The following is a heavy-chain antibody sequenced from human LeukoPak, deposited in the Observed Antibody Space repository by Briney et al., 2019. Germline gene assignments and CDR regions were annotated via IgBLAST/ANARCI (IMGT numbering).Heavy chain of an antibody. Sequence: APVKVSCKASGYTLTGYHMHWVRQAPGQGLEWMGRINPNSGDTNYAQKFQGRGTMTRDTSISTAYVELSRLRSDDTAVYYCARDYCSSTSCLFDYWGQGTLVTVSS. CDR3: ARDYCSSTSCLFDY. CDR1: GYTLTGYH. D-gene: IGHD2-2*01. CDR2: INPNSGDT. J-gene: IGHJ4*02. V-gene: IGHV1-2*06.